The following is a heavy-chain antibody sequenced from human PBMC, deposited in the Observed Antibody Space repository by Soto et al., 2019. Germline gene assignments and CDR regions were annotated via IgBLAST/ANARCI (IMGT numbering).Heavy chain of an antibody. CDR1: GGSISSYY. J-gene: IGHJ6*02. V-gene: IGHV4-59*01. CDR2: IYYSGST. D-gene: IGHD3-22*01. Sequence: QVQLQESGPGLVKPSETLSLTCTVSGGSISSYYWSWIRQPPGKGLEWIGYIYYSGSTNYNPSLKSRVTLSVDTSKNQFSLKMSSVTAADTAMYYCARNYYDSSGYFGYYYYYGMDVWGQGTTVTVSS. CDR3: ARNYYDSSGYFGYYYYYGMDV.